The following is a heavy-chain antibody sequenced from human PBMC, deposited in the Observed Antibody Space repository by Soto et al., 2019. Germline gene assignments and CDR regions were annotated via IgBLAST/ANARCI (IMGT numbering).Heavy chain of an antibody. CDR2: IYSGGST. V-gene: IGHV3-53*04. Sequence: GGSLRLSCAASGFTVSSNYMSWVRQAPGKGLEWVSVIYSGGSTYYADSVKGRFTISRHNSKNTLYLQMNSLRAEDTAVYYCARVVSHDYIWGSYRPGHDAFAIWGQGTMVTVSS. CDR1: GFTVSSNY. D-gene: IGHD3-16*02. CDR3: ARVVSHDYIWGSYRPGHDAFAI. J-gene: IGHJ3*02.